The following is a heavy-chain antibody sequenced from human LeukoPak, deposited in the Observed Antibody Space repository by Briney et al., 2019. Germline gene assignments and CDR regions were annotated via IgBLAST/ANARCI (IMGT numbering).Heavy chain of an antibody. CDR2: IFDDGSRE. CDR3: ARDFKSGYVDS. V-gene: IGHV3-33*01. J-gene: IGHJ4*02. Sequence: GGSLRLSCAVSGFTFTNYGMHWVRQAPGKGLEWVAVIFDDGSREDFADSVKGRFTISRDNSKKTVVLQMNNLRGEDTAVYYCARDFKSGYVDSWGQGTLVTVSS. D-gene: IGHD3-3*01. CDR1: GFTFTNYG.